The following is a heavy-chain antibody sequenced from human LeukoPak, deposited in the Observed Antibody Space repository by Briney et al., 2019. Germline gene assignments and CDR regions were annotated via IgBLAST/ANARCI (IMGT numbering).Heavy chain of an antibody. D-gene: IGHD5-18*01. J-gene: IGHJ4*02. V-gene: IGHV1-46*01. CDR3: ARDGYSYGQTEFDY. CDR2: INPSGGST. Sequence: ASVKVSCKASGYTFTSYYMHWVRQAPGQGLEWMGIINPSGGSTSYAQKFQGRVTITRDTSASTAYMELSSLRSEDMAVYYCARDGYSYGQTEFDYWGQGTLVTVSS. CDR1: GYTFTSYY.